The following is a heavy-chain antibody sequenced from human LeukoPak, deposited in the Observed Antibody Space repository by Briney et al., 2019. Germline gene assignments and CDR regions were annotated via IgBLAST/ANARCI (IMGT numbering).Heavy chain of an antibody. V-gene: IGHV1-46*01. Sequence: ASVKVSCKASGCTFTSYYMHWVRQAPGQGLEWMGIINPSGDTTTYAQKFQGRVTMTRDMSTSTVYMELSSLRSEDTAVYYCAGSFYDLLVYFDYWGQGTLVTVSS. J-gene: IGHJ4*02. CDR1: GCTFTSYY. D-gene: IGHD5/OR15-5a*01. CDR2: INPSGDTT. CDR3: AGSFYDLLVYFDY.